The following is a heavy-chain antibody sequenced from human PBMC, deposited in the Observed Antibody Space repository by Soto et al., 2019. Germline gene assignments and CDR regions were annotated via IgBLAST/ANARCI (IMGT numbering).Heavy chain of an antibody. CDR3: ARPGLSSSSPGYYYGMDV. CDR1: GYSFTSYW. V-gene: IGHV5-10-1*01. D-gene: IGHD6-6*01. Sequence: GESLKISCKGSGYSFTSYWISWVRQMPGKGLEWMGRIDPSDSYTNYSPSFQGHVTISADKSISTAYLQRSSLKASDTAMYYCARPGLSSSSPGYYYGMDVWGQGTTVTVSS. CDR2: IDPSDSYT. J-gene: IGHJ6*02.